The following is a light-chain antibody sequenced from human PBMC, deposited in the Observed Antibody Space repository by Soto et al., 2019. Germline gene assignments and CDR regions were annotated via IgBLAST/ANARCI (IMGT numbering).Light chain of an antibody. CDR1: SSDVGGYNY. Sequence: QPVLTQPASVSGSPGQSITISCTGTSSDVGGYNYVSWYQQPPGKAPKLMIYEVSYRPSGVSNRFSGSKSGNTASLTISGLQAEDEANYYCSSYTSSSIPGVFGGGTKLTVL. CDR2: EVS. J-gene: IGLJ2*01. V-gene: IGLV2-14*01. CDR3: SSYTSSSIPGV.